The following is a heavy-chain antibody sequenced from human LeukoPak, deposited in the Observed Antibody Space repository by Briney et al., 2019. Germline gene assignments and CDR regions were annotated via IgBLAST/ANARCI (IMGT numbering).Heavy chain of an antibody. D-gene: IGHD3-10*01. CDR2: IKQDGSEK. Sequence: GGSLRLSCAASGFTFSHYWMSWVRQAPGKGLEWVANIKQDGSEKNYVDSVNGRFTISRDNAKNSLYMQMNILRAEDTAVYYCARDLYASGSYDYWGQGTLVTVSS. CDR1: GFTFSHYW. J-gene: IGHJ4*02. CDR3: ARDLYASGSYDY. V-gene: IGHV3-7*04.